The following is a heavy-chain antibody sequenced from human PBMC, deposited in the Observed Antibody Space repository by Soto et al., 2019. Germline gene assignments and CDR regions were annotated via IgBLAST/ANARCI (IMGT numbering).Heavy chain of an antibody. Sequence: QVQLVQSGAEVKKPGSSVKVSCKASGGTFSSYAISWVRQAPGQGLEWMGGIIPIFGTANYAQKFQGRVTITADESTSTAYMELSSLGSEDTAVYYCASTPPRIRSKPPPPFDYWGQGTLVTVSS. V-gene: IGHV1-69*12. CDR1: GGTFSSYA. CDR3: ASTPPRIRSKPPPPFDY. J-gene: IGHJ4*02. CDR2: IIPIFGTA. D-gene: IGHD3-3*01.